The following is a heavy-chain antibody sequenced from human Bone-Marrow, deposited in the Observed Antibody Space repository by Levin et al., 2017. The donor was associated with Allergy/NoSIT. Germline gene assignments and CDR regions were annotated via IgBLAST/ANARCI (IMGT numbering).Heavy chain of an antibody. J-gene: IGHJ3*02. CDR3: ARMVSTSGSIGSYSGSYPDAFDI. CDR1: GFSLNTPGMS. Sequence: SGPTLVKPTQTLTLTCSFSGFSLNTPGMSLSWIRQPPGKALEWLAFIDWDGDTYYTSSLKTRLTISKDSSKNQVVLTMTNVDPVDTATYYCARMVSTSGSIGSYSGSYPDAFDIWGQGTMVTVSS. D-gene: IGHD1-26*01. CDR2: IDWDGDT. V-gene: IGHV2-70*01.